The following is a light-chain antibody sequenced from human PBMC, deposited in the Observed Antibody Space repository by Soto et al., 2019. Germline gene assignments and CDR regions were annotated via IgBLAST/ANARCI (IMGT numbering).Light chain of an antibody. CDR3: QQRSNWL. CDR1: QSAGKF. Sequence: IVIMQSPSSLSVCPGXTXSLPCRASQSAGKFLAWYKQKPGQAPRLLIYDASNRATGIPARFSGSGSGTDFTLTISRLEPEDFAVYYCQQRSNWLFGPGTKVDI. V-gene: IGKV3-11*01. J-gene: IGKJ3*01. CDR2: DAS.